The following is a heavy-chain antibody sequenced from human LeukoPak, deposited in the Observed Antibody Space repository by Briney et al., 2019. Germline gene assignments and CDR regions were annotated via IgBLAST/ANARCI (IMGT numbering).Heavy chain of an antibody. CDR3: ASPLGDYISDYYYMDV. V-gene: IGHV1-69*05. Sequence: ASVKVSCKASGGTFSSYAISWVRQAPGQGLEWMGRIIPIFGTANYAQKFQGRVTITTDESTSTAYMELSSLRSEDTAVYYCASPLGDYISDYYYMDVWGKGTTVTVSS. CDR1: GGTFSSYA. D-gene: IGHD4-17*01. J-gene: IGHJ6*03. CDR2: IIPIFGTA.